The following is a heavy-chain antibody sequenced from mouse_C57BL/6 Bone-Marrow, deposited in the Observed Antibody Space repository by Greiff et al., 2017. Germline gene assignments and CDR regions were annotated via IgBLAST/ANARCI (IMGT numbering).Heavy chain of an antibody. CDR3: ARGGHGDY. V-gene: IGHV1-55*01. Sequence: QVHVKQPGAELVKPGASVTMSCKASGYTFTSYWLTWVKQRPGQGLEWIGDIYPGRGSTNYNEKFKSKATLTVDTSSSTAYMQLSSLTSEDSAVYSCARGGHGDYWGQGTTLTVSS. CDR1: GYTFTSYW. D-gene: IGHD3-1*01. CDR2: IYPGRGST. J-gene: IGHJ2*01.